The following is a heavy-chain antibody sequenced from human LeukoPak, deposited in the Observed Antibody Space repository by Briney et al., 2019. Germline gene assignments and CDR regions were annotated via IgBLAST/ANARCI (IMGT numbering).Heavy chain of an antibody. V-gene: IGHV4-59*01. Sequence: PSETLSLTCTVSGGSISSYYWSWIRQPPGKGLEWIGCIYYSGGTNYNPSLKSRVTISVDTSKNQFSLKLSSVTAADTAVYYCARSIAAAGPVASDYWGQGTLVTVSS. CDR2: IYYSGGT. CDR1: GGSISSYY. D-gene: IGHD6-13*01. J-gene: IGHJ4*02. CDR3: ARSIAAAGPVASDY.